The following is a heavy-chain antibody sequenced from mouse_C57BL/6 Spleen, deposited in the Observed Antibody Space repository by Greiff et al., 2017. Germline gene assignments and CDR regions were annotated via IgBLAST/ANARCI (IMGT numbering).Heavy chain of an antibody. CDR2: IHPNSGST. J-gene: IGHJ4*01. V-gene: IGHV1-64*01. CDR3: ARSSPYYYGSSPYAMDY. CDR1: GYTFTSYW. Sequence: QVQLKQPGAELVKPGASVKLSCKASGYTFTSYWMHWVKQRPGQGLEWIGMIHPNSGSTNYNEKFKSKATLTVDKSSSTAYMQLSSLTSEDSAVYYCARSSPYYYGSSPYAMDYWGQGTSVTVSS. D-gene: IGHD1-1*01.